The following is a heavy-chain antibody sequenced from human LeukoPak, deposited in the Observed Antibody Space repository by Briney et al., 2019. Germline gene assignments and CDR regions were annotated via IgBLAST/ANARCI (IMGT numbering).Heavy chain of an antibody. D-gene: IGHD6-13*01. CDR2: IYPGDSNT. CDR1: GYSFTSNW. CDR3: ARPRIAAAVHFDY. V-gene: IGHV5-51*01. J-gene: IGHJ4*02. Sequence: GESLKISCKGSGYSFTSNWIGWVRQMPGKGLEWMGIIYPGDSNTRYSPSFQGQVTISADKSISTAYLQWSSLKASDTAMYYCARPRIAAAVHFDYWGQGTLVTVSS.